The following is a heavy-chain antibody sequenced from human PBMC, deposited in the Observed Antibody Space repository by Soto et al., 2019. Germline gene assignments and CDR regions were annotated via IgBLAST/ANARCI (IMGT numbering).Heavy chain of an antibody. V-gene: IGHV1-46*01. D-gene: IGHD6-6*01. CDR2: INPSGGST. J-gene: IGHJ6*02. CDR3: ARDRQLDGYYYGMDV. Sequence: QVQLVQSGAEVKKPGASVKVSCKASGYTFTSYYMHWVRQAPGQGLEWMGIINPSGGSTSYAQKFQGRDTMTRDTSTSTVYMERSSLRSEDTAVYYCARDRQLDGYYYGMDVWGQGTTVTVSS. CDR1: GYTFTSYY.